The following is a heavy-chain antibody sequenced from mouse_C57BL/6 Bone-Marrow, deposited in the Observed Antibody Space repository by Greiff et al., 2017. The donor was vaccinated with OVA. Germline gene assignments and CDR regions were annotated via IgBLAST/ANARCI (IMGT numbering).Heavy chain of an antibody. J-gene: IGHJ2*01. CDR3: ARSYYGYLDY. CDR1: GYTFTNYW. D-gene: IGHD2-10*01. Sequence: VQLQQSGAALVRPGTSVKMSCKASGYTFTNYWIGWAKQRPGHGLEWIGDIYPGGGYTNYNEKFKGKATLTADKSSSTAYMQFSSLTSEDSASDYWARSYYGYLDYWGQGTTLTVSS. CDR2: IYPGGGYT. V-gene: IGHV1-63*01.